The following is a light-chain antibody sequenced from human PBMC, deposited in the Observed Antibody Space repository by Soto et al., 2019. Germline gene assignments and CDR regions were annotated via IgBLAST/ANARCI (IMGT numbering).Light chain of an antibody. CDR3: QQYNSMLS. J-gene: IGKJ4*01. CDR2: DAS. V-gene: IGKV1-33*01. CDR1: HDVSRN. Sequence: DIQMTQSPSSLSASVGDRVTIACQSSHDVSRNLNWFQQKPGEAPKLLIYDASNLERGAPSRFSASGSGTDFTFTISSLQPDDVATYYCQQYNSMLSFGGGTEIELK.